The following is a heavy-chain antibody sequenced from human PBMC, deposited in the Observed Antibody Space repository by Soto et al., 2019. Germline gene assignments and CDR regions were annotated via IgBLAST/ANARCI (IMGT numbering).Heavy chain of an antibody. V-gene: IGHV4-31*03. CDR3: ARVLGLRFTNDY. D-gene: IGHD1-7*01. CDR2: IYYSGST. J-gene: IGHJ4*02. CDR1: GGSISSGGYY. Sequence: PSETLSLTCTVSGGSISSGGYYWSWIRQHPGKGLEWIGYIYYSGSTYYNPSLKSRVTISVDTSKNQFSLKLSSVTAADTAVYYCARVLGLRFTNDYWGQGTLVTVSS.